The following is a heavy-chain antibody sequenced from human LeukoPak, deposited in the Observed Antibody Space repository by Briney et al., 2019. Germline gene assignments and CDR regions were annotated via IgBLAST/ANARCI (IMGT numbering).Heavy chain of an antibody. V-gene: IGHV5-51*01. CDR3: ARHTRPSAVGLVVPTGY. D-gene: IGHD3-16*02. J-gene: IGHJ4*02. Sequence: HGESLKISCEASGYSFTTYWIGWVRQMPGRGLEWMGIIYPGDSDTRYSPSFQGQVTISADKSINTAYLQWSSLKASDTAMYYCARHTRPSAVGLVVPTGYWGQGALVTVSS. CDR2: IYPGDSDT. CDR1: GYSFTTYW.